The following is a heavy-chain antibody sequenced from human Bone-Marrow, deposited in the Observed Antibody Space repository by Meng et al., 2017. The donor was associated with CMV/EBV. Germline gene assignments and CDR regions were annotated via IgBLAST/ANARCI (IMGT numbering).Heavy chain of an antibody. J-gene: IGHJ5*02. Sequence: GESLKISCAASGFTFSGSAMHWVRQASGKGLEWVGRIRSKANSYATAYAASVKGRFTISRDDSKNTAYLQMNSLKTEDTAVYYCTRLHKFDPWGQGTLVTVDS. V-gene: IGHV3-73*01. CDR2: IRSKANSYAT. CDR3: TRLHKFDP. CDR1: GFTFSGSA.